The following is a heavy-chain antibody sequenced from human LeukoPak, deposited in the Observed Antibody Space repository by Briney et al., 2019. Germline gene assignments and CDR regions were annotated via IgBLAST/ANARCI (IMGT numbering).Heavy chain of an antibody. V-gene: IGHV1-3*01. CDR3: ARGEGFDAFDI. D-gene: IGHD3-16*01. CDR2: INAGNGNK. CDR1: GYIFPGYY. J-gene: IGHJ3*02. Sequence: GPSGTVSCMASGYIFPGYYLQWVRQAPAQRREWVGWINAGNGNKKYTQMLQERVNITRGTCASTAYMEVSSLSSEDAAVYYCARGEGFDAFDIWGQGTMVTVSS.